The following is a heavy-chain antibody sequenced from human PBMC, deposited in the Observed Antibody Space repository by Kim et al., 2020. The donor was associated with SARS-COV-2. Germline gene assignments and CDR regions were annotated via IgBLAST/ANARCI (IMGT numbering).Heavy chain of an antibody. D-gene: IGHD1-26*01. V-gene: IGHV4-34*01. CDR1: GGSFSGYY. Sequence: SETLSLTCAVYGGSFSGYYWSWIRQPPGKGLEWIGEINHSGSTNYNPSLKSRVTISVDTSKNQFSLKLSSVTAADTAVYYCARGGRFSGSYLGYNWFDPWGQGTLVTVSS. J-gene: IGHJ5*02. CDR2: INHSGST. CDR3: ARGGRFSGSYLGYNWFDP.